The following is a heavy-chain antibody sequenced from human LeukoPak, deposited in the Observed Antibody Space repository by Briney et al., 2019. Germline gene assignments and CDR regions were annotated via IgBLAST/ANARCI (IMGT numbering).Heavy chain of an antibody. CDR3: ARGARAGYNLEPFDY. J-gene: IGHJ4*02. D-gene: IGHD5-24*01. CDR2: IYYSGSGST. V-gene: IGHV4-39*01. Sequence: PSETLSLTCTVSGGSIITSSYYWGWIRQPPGKGLEWIGSIYYSGSGSTYYNPSLKSRVTMSLDTSKNQFSLKLSSVTAADTAVYYCARGARAGYNLEPFDYWGQGTLVTVSS. CDR1: GGSIITSSYY.